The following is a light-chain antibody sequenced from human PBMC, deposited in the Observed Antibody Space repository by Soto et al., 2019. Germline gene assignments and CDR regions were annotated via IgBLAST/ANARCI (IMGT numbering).Light chain of an antibody. J-gene: IGLJ2*01. V-gene: IGLV1-51*01. CDR3: GTWDSSLSVGV. CDR2: DNN. Sequence: QSVLTQPPSVSAAPGQKVTISCSGGSSNIGNNYVSWYQQLPGTAPKLLIYDNNNRPSGIPDRFSGSKSGTSATLGITGLQTGDEADYYCGTWDSSLSVGVFGGGTKVTVL. CDR1: SSNIGNNY.